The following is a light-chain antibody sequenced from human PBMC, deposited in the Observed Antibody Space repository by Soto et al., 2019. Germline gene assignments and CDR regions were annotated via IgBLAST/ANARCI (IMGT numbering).Light chain of an antibody. J-gene: IGLJ2*01. CDR3: QSYDSSVSKVV. CDR1: SSNIGAGYD. CDR2: GNS. Sequence: QSVLTQPPSVSGAPGQRVTISCTGSSSNIGAGYDVHWYQQLPRTAPKLLIYGNSNRPSGVPDRFSGSKSGTSASLAITGLQAEDEADYYCQSYDSSVSKVVFGGGTKLTAL. V-gene: IGLV1-40*01.